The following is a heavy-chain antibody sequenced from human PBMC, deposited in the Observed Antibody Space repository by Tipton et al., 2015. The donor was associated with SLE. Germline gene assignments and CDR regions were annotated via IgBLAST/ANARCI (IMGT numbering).Heavy chain of an antibody. CDR3: ARDLYPYGMEV. V-gene: IGHV3-7*03. D-gene: IGHD3-10*01. Sequence: DSVKGRFTISRDNARNSLYLQMNSLRAEDTALYYCARDLYPYGMEVWGQGTTVTVSS. J-gene: IGHJ6*02.